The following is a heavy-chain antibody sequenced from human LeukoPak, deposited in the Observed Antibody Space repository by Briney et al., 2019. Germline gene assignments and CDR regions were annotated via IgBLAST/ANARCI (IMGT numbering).Heavy chain of an antibody. D-gene: IGHD3-10*01. CDR3: ARTMVRGEGALDY. CDR1: GGSISSSSYY. Sequence: SETLSLTCTVPGGSISSSSYYWGWIRQPPGKGLEWIGSIYYSGSTYYNPSLKSRVTISVDTSKNQFSLKLSSVTAADTAVYYCARTMVRGEGALDYWGQGTLVTVSS. J-gene: IGHJ4*02. V-gene: IGHV4-39*01. CDR2: IYYSGST.